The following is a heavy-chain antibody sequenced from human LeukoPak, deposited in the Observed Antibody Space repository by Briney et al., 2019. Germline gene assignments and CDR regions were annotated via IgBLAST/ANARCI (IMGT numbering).Heavy chain of an antibody. Sequence: SETLSLTCTVSGGSISSSSYYWGWIRQPPGKGLEWIGSIYYSGSTYYNPSLKSRVTISVDTSKNQFSLKLSSMTAADTAVYYCASIQWRGYKPRTVDYWGQGTLVTVSS. CDR3: ASIQWRGYKPRTVDY. CDR2: IYYSGST. D-gene: IGHD5-24*01. CDR1: GGSISSSSYY. J-gene: IGHJ4*02. V-gene: IGHV4-39*01.